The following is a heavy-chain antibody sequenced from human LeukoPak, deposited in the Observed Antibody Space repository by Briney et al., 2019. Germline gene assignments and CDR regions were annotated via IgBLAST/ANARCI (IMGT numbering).Heavy chain of an antibody. CDR1: GGSISSYY. J-gene: IGHJ4*02. CDR3: ARDHGYGDSRGGISYFDY. V-gene: IGHV4-4*07. Sequence: SSETLSLTCAVSGGSISSYYWSWIRQPAGKGLEWIGRIYTSGSTNYNPSLKSRVTMSVDTSKTQFSLKLSSVTAADTAAYYCARDHGYGDSRGGISYFDYWGQGTLVTVSS. D-gene: IGHD4-17*01. CDR2: IYTSGST.